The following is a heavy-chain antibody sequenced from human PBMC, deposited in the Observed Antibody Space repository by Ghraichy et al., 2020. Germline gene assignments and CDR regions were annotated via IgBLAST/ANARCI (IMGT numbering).Heavy chain of an antibody. V-gene: IGHV3-7*04. CDR3: ARDGGSSWYKADAFDI. CDR2: IEQDGSER. CDR1: GFTFSRYW. Sequence: EGSLRLSCAASGFTFSRYWMTWVRQAPGKGLEWVANIEQDGSERNYVESVRGRFTISRDNAKNSLYLEMNSLRDEDTAVYYCARDGGSSWYKADAFDIWGQGTMVTVSS. J-gene: IGHJ3*02. D-gene: IGHD6-13*01.